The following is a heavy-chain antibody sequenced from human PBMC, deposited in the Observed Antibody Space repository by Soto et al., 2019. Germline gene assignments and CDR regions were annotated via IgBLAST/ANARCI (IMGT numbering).Heavy chain of an antibody. Sequence: QVQLQESGPGLVKPSETLSLTCTVSGGSISSYYWSWIRQPPGKGLEWIGYIYYSGSTNYNPSLMSRVTISVDTSKNQFSLKLSSVTAADTAVYYCAIDRSGSYYPQDWFDPWGQGNLVTVSS. J-gene: IGHJ5*02. V-gene: IGHV4-59*01. CDR3: AIDRSGSYYPQDWFDP. CDR1: GGSISSYY. D-gene: IGHD3-10*01. CDR2: IYYSGST.